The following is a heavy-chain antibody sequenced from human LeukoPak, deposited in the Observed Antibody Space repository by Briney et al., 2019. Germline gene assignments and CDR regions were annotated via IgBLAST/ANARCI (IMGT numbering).Heavy chain of an antibody. J-gene: IGHJ5*02. V-gene: IGHV3-30*18. CDR1: GITFRSYG. CDR3: AKGARGDTVTSIVGLNWFDP. Sequence: PGGSLRLSCAASGITFRSYGMHWVRQAPGKGLEWAAVISYDGSHKYYADSVKGRFSISRDNSKNTLYLQMNSLRADDTAVYYCAKGARGDTVTSIVGLNWFDPWGQGTLVTVSS. CDR2: ISYDGSHK. D-gene: IGHD4-17*01.